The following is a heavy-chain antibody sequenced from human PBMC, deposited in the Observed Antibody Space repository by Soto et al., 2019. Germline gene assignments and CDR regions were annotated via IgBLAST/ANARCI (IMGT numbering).Heavy chain of an antibody. CDR1: GGSISSYY. V-gene: IGHV4-59*04. D-gene: IGHD3-10*01. Sequence: TSETLSLTCTVSGGSISSYYWSWIRQPPGKGLEWIGYINHSGSTNYNPSLKSRVTISVDTSKNQFSLKLSSVTAADTAVYYCACMVRGVSKYYYYGMDVWGQGTTVTVSS. CDR3: ACMVRGVSKYYYYGMDV. J-gene: IGHJ6*02. CDR2: INHSGST.